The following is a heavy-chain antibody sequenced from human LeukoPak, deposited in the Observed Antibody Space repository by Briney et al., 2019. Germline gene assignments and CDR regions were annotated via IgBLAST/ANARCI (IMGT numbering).Heavy chain of an antibody. Sequence: PSETLSLTCAVSGYSISSGYYWGWIRQPPGKGLEWIGSIYHSGSTYYNPSLKSRVTISVDTSKNQFSLKLSSVTAADTAVYYSARHLKPNFWSGYLRHLDYWGQGTLVTVSS. V-gene: IGHV4-38-2*01. CDR2: IYHSGST. D-gene: IGHD3-3*01. J-gene: IGHJ4*02. CDR1: GYSISSGYY. CDR3: ARHLKPNFWSGYLRHLDY.